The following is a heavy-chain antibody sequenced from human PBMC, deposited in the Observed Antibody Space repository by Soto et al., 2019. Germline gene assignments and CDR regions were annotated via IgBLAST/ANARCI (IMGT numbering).Heavy chain of an antibody. Sequence: SGPTLVNPTQTLTLTCTFSGFSLNPRGVGVGWIRQPPGEALEWLAVIFWNDDKRYSPSLKTRLTITKDTSKNQVTLTLTNMDPVDTAPYYCASSSFALRHYPRLLKRFDHRVQGPLGTLS. CDR3: ASSSFALRHYPRLLKRFDH. CDR1: GFSLNPRGVG. V-gene: IGHV2-5*01. D-gene: IGHD3-10*01. CDR2: IFWNDDK. J-gene: IGHJ4*02.